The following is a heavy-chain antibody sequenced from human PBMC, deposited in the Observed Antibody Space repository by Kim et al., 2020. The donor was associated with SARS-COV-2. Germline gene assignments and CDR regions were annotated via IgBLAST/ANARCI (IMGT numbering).Heavy chain of an antibody. V-gene: IGHV3-48*04. J-gene: IGHJ4*02. CDR1: GFTFSDYS. D-gene: IGHD2-21*01. Sequence: GGSLRPSCAASGFTFSDYSMNWVRQAPGKGLEWISYIRISDGAIFYADSVRGRFTISTDNAKNSLYLQMNSLRAEDTAVYYCARDLGYSFDYWGQGSLVT. CDR2: IRISDGAI. CDR3: ARDLGYSFDY.